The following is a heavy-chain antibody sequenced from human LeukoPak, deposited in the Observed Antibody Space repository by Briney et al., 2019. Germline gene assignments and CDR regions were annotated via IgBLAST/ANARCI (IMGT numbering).Heavy chain of an antibody. CDR1: GYTFTGYY. D-gene: IGHD2-15*01. CDR3: ARDPDIVAVVAAHGFDY. J-gene: IGHJ4*02. Sequence: ASVKVSCKASGYTFTGYYIHWVRQAPGQGLEWMGWINPNSGGTNYAQKFQGRVTMTRDTSISTAYMELSRLRSDDTAVYYCARDPDIVAVVAAHGFDYWGQGTLVTVSS. CDR2: INPNSGGT. V-gene: IGHV1-2*02.